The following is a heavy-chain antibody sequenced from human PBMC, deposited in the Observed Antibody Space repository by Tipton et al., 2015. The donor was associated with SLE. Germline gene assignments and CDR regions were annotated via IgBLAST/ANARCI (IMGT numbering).Heavy chain of an antibody. V-gene: IGHV1-69*18. CDR2: IIPIFGTA. D-gene: IGHD2-15*01. CDR3: ARGCSGGSCYPDAFDI. Sequence: QVQLVQSGAEVKKPGSSVKVSCKASGGTFSSYAISWVRQAPGQGLEWMGRIIPIFGTANYAQKFQGRVTITADESTSTAYMELSSLRSEDTAVYYCARGCSGGSCYPDAFDIWGQGTMVTVSS. J-gene: IGHJ3*02. CDR1: GGTFSSYA.